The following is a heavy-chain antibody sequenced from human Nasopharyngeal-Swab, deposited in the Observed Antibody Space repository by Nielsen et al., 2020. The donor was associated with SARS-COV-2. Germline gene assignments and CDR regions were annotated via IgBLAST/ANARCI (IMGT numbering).Heavy chain of an antibody. Sequence: SETLSLTCAVSGGSITSTNSWAWVRQPPGKGLERIGEIYDSGNTNYSPALTSRVTISVDKSKNQFSLKLTSVTAADTAVYYCVRVEIRFVEWLSSNWFDPWGQGTLVTVSS. CDR3: VRVEIRFVEWLSSNWFDP. D-gene: IGHD3-3*01. V-gene: IGHV4-4*02. CDR1: GGSITSTNS. CDR2: IYDSGNT. J-gene: IGHJ5*02.